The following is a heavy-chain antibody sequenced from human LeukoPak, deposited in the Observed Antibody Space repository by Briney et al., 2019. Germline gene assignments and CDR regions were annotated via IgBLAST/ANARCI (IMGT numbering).Heavy chain of an antibody. J-gene: IGHJ4*02. D-gene: IGHD2/OR15-2a*01. CDR2: IFSSSTYI. CDR3: ARDFYDGFALDY. CDR1: GFTFSSYA. V-gene: IGHV3-21*03. Sequence: TGGSLRLSCAASGFTFSSYAVSWVRQAPGKGLEWVSFIFSSSTYIYYTDSVKGRFTISRDNARNSLYLQMDNLRAEDTGVYYCARDFYDGFALDYWGQGTLVTVSS.